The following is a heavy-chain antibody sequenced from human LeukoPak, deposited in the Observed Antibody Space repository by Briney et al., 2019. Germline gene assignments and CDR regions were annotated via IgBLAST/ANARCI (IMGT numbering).Heavy chain of an antibody. D-gene: IGHD5-18*01. CDR2: INHSGST. J-gene: IGHJ5*02. CDR3: ARERSSYGYPGPPFDP. V-gene: IGHV4-34*01. CDR1: SGSISSYY. Sequence: SETLSLTCTVSSGSISSYYWSWIRQPPGKGLEWIGEINHSGSTNYNPSLKSRVTISVDTSKNQFSLKLSSVTAADTAVYYCARERSSYGYPGPPFDPWGQGTLVTVSS.